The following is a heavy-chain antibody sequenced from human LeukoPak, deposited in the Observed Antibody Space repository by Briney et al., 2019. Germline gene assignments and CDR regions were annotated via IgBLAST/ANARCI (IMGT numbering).Heavy chain of an antibody. CDR1: GGSFSGYS. V-gene: IGHV4-34*01. D-gene: IGHD6-19*01. Sequence: SETLSLTCAVYGGSFSGYSWGWIRQPPGKGLEWIGNIYYSGSTYYNSSPKSRVTISVDTSKNQFSLKLSSVTASDTAIYYCASTKLGYSSGWHWGQGTLVTVSS. J-gene: IGHJ4*02. CDR3: ASTKLGYSSGWH. CDR2: IYYSGST.